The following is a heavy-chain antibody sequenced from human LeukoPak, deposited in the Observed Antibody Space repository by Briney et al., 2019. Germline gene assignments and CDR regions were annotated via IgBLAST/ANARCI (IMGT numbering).Heavy chain of an antibody. CDR1: GYTFTSYY. CDR2: IIPIFGTA. V-gene: IGHV1-69*13. J-gene: IGHJ4*02. Sequence: SVKVSCKASGYTFTSYYMHWVRQAPGQGLEWMGGIIPIFGTANYAQKFQGRVTITADESTSTAYMELSSLRSEDTAVYYCAKGYYYDSSGYFEPFDYWGQGTLVTVSS. D-gene: IGHD3-22*01. CDR3: AKGYYYDSSGYFEPFDY.